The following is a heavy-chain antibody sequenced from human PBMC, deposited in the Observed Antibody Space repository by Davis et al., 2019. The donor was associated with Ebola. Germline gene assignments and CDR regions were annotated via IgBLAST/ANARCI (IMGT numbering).Heavy chain of an antibody. Sequence: MPSETLSLTCAVYGGSFSGYYWSWIRQPPGKGLEWTGEINHSGSTNYNPSLKSRVTISVDTSKNQFSLKLSSVTAADTAVYYCARGRSYYGSGSYYTRWGQGTLVTVSS. V-gene: IGHV4-34*01. CDR3: ARGRSYYGSGSYYTR. J-gene: IGHJ4*02. CDR1: GGSFSGYY. CDR2: INHSGST. D-gene: IGHD3-10*01.